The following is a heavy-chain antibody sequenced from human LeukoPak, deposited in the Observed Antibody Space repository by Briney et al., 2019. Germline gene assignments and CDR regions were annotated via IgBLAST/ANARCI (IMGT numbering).Heavy chain of an antibody. CDR2: VSGSGDST. D-gene: IGHD3-10*01. Sequence: GGSLRLSCAASGFIFSSYGMSWVRQAPGKGLEWVSGVSGSGDSTYYADSVKGRFTISRDNSKNTLYLQMNSLRVEDTAVYYCSFGVRGVIITYFDYWGQGTLVTVSS. J-gene: IGHJ4*02. CDR1: GFIFSSYG. CDR3: SFGVRGVIITYFDY. V-gene: IGHV3-23*01.